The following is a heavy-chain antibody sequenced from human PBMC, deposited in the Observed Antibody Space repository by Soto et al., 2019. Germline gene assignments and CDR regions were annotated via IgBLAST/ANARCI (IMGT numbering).Heavy chain of an antibody. D-gene: IGHD5-12*01. CDR2: TSGPGGST. CDR1: GFTFSSYA. J-gene: IGHJ4*02. Sequence: EVQLLESGGGLVQPGGSLGLSCAASGFTFSSYAMSWVRQAPGKGLEWVSATSGPGGSTYYADSVKGRFTISRDNPKNELYLQMNSLSAEDTATYYCERGSAVATRAPLDSWGLGSLVTVSS. V-gene: IGHV3-23*01. CDR3: ERGSAVATRAPLDS.